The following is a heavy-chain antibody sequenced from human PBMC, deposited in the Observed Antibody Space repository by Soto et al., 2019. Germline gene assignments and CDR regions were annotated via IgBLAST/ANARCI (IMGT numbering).Heavy chain of an antibody. Sequence: QVQLVQSGAEVKKPGSSVKVSCKASGGTFSSYAISWVRQAPVQGLEWMGGIIPIFGTANYAQKFQGRVTITADESTSTDYMELSSLRSEDTDVYYCARGSSYESRGYLARNYYYGMDVWGQGTTVTVSS. CDR2: IIPIFGTA. D-gene: IGHD3-22*01. J-gene: IGHJ6*02. CDR1: GGTFSSYA. CDR3: ARGSSYESRGYLARNYYYGMDV. V-gene: IGHV1-69*01.